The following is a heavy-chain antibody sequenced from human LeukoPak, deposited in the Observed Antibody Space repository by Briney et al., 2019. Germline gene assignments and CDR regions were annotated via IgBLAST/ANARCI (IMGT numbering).Heavy chain of an antibody. J-gene: IGHJ4*02. Sequence: SETQSLTCAVYGGSFSGYYWSWIRQPPGKGLEWIGEINHSGSTNYNPSLKSRVTISVDTSKNQFSLKLSSVTAADTAVYYCAGQHPRNTVDFWGQGTLVTVSS. CDR2: INHSGST. CDR3: AGQHPRNTVDF. V-gene: IGHV4-34*01. D-gene: IGHD2/OR15-2a*01. CDR1: GGSFSGYY.